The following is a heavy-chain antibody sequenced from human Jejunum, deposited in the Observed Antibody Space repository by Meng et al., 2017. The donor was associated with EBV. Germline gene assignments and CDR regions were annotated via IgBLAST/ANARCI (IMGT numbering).Heavy chain of an antibody. D-gene: IGHD4-17*01. CDR1: SGCMRTSIYC. V-gene: IGHV4-39*01. J-gene: IGHJ4*02. CDR3: AMGPDYAKSGY. Sequence: QLEVQESAQAMVKHSQSLSLTCTCSSGCMRTSIYCWGWIRQPPGKGLEWIGSICFSDYTYHKPSLNSRVAMSADTSKNQLSLSLTSVTAADTAVYYCAMGPDYAKSGYWGQGTLVTVSS. CDR2: ICFSDYT.